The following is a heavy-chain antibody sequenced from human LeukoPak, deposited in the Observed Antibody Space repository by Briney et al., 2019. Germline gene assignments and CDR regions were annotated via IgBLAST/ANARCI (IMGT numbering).Heavy chain of an antibody. V-gene: IGHV3-11*01. Sequence: GGSLRLSCAASGFTFSDYYMSWVRQAPGKGLEWLSYISSSGSTIYYADSVKGRFTISRDNAKDSLYLQMSSLRAEDTAVYYCARKDTAMPPAFDIWGQGTMVTVSS. CDR1: GFTFSDYY. CDR3: ARKDTAMPPAFDI. J-gene: IGHJ3*02. CDR2: ISSSGSTI. D-gene: IGHD5-18*01.